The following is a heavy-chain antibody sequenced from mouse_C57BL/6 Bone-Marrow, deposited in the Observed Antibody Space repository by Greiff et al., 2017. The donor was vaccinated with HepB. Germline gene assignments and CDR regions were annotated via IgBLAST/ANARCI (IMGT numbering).Heavy chain of an antibody. CDR1: GFTFSSYA. Sequence: EVKVVESGVGLVKPGGSLKLSCAASGFTFSSYAMSWVRQTPEKRLEWVATISDGGSYTYYPDNVKGRFTISRDNAKNNLYLQMGHLKSEDTAMYYCARDRYGNYPYAMDYWGQGTSVTVSS. J-gene: IGHJ4*01. D-gene: IGHD2-1*01. CDR3: ARDRYGNYPYAMDY. CDR2: ISDGGSYT. V-gene: IGHV5-4*01.